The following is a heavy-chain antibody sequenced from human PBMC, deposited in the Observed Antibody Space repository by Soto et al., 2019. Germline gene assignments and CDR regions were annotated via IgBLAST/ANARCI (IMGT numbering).Heavy chain of an antibody. Sequence: QVQLVQSGAEVKKPGSSERFPARPLEALSATTLSAGCDRPLDKGLIGWERSSLFGTTNLAQKFQGRVTMTADESTTTVYMELSSLRSDDTAVYYCARELPAGPGTFREDAFDIWGQGTTVTVSS. J-gene: IGHJ3*02. V-gene: IGHV1-69*11. D-gene: IGHD2-2*01. CDR2: SSLFGTT. CDR3: ARELPAGPGTFREDAFDI. CDR1: EALSATTL.